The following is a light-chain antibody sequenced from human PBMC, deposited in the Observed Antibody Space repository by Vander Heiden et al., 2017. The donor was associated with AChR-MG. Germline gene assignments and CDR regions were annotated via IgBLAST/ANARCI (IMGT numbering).Light chain of an antibody. CDR3: QQYGDSPLT. CDR1: QRVNDNH. J-gene: IGKJ4*01. V-gene: IGKV3-20*01. CDR2: GAS. Sequence: EVVLTPSPGTLPLLPGEKATLSCKASQRVNDNHLAWYQQKLGQTPRLLIHGASSRATGIPDRFSGSGSGTDFTLTISRLEPEDFAVYYCQQYGDSPLTFGGGTRVEI.